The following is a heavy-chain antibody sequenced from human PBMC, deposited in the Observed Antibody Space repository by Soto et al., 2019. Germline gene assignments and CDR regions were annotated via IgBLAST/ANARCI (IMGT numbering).Heavy chain of an antibody. D-gene: IGHD6-13*01. J-gene: IGHJ6*02. CDR1: GFTFSNYG. CDR3: ARDQQLVLGYYYYGMDV. Sequence: GGSLRLSCAASGFTFSNYGMHWVRQAPGKGLEWVAVIWYDGSNKYYADSVKGRFTISRDNSKNTLYLQMDSLRAEDTAVYYCARDQQLVLGYYYYGMDVWGQGTTVTVSS. V-gene: IGHV3-33*01. CDR2: IWYDGSNK.